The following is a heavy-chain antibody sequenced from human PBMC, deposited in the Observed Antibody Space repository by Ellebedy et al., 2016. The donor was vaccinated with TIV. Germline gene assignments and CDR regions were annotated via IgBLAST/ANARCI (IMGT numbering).Heavy chain of an antibody. J-gene: IGHJ4*02. CDR3: AKGDNTWEYYIDY. Sequence: GESLKISXAASGFTFSSYWMHWVRQAPGKGLVWVSRIKSDGSSTSYADSVKGRFTISRDNAKNTLYLQMNSLRAEDTAVYYCAKGDNTWEYYIDYWGQGALVTVSS. V-gene: IGHV3-74*01. CDR2: IKSDGSST. D-gene: IGHD2/OR15-2a*01. CDR1: GFTFSSYW.